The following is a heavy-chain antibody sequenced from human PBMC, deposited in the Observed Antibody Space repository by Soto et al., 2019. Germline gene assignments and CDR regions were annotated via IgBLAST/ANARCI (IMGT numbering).Heavy chain of an antibody. J-gene: IGHJ6*02. CDR2: ISGSGGST. CDR1: GFTFSSYA. Sequence: EVQLLESGGGLVQPGGSLRLSCAASGFTFSSYAMSWVRQAPGKGLEWVSAISGSGGSTYYADSVKGRFTTSRDNSKNTLYLQMNSLRAEDTAVYYCAKSNHVGGYYYGMDVWGQGTTVTVSS. CDR3: AKSNHVGGYYYGMDV. D-gene: IGHD3-16*01. V-gene: IGHV3-23*01.